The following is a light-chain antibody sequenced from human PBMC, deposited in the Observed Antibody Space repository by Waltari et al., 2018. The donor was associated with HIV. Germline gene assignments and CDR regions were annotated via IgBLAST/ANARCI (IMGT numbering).Light chain of an antibody. CDR3: ALWDDSLNGVL. CDR2: SNN. J-gene: IGLJ2*01. V-gene: IGLV1-44*01. CDR1: SSNIGRNT. Sequence: QSELSQPPSASGTPGQRVAISCSGSSSNIGRNTVNWYQQLPGTAPKLLIYSNNQRPPGVPDRFAGSKSGTSASLAITGRQSEDEADYYCALWDDSLNGVLFGGGTKLTVL.